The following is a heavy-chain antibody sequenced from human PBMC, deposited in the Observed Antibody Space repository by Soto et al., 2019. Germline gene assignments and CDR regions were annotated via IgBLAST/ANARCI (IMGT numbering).Heavy chain of an antibody. V-gene: IGHV4-59*01. CDR2: IYYSGST. D-gene: IGHD3-22*01. J-gene: IGHJ4*02. Sequence: LEILSLTCTVSGGSISSYYWSWIRQPPGKGLEWIGYIYYSGSTNYNPSLKSRVTISVDTSKNQFSLKLSSVTAADTAVYYCARVLDSSGYYFDYWGQGTLVTVSS. CDR1: GGSISSYY. CDR3: ARVLDSSGYYFDY.